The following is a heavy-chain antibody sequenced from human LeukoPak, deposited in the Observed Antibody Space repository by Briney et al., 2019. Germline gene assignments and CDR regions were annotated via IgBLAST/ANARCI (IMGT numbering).Heavy chain of an antibody. D-gene: IGHD4-23*01. J-gene: IGHJ6*02. V-gene: IGHV4-39*07. CDR3: ARDPPPYGGNEINYGMDV. Sequence: PSETLSLTCTVSGGSISSSSYYWGWIRQPPGKGLEWIGSIYYSGSTYYNPSLKSRVTISVDTSKNQFSLKLSSVTAADTAVYYCARDPPPYGGNEINYGMDVWGQRTTVTVSS. CDR2: IYYSGST. CDR1: GGSISSSSYY.